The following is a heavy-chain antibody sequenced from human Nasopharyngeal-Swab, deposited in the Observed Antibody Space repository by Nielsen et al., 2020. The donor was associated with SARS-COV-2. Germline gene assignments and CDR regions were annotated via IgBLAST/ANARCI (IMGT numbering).Heavy chain of an antibody. J-gene: IGHJ4*02. Sequence: LRLSCTVSGGSISSGSYYWSWIRQPAGKGLEWIGRIYTSGSTNYNPSLKIRDTISVDTPKNKFSLKLSSVTAADTAVYYCAREMATANDYWGQGTLVTVSS. D-gene: IGHD2-8*01. CDR3: AREMATANDY. CDR1: GGSISSGSYY. V-gene: IGHV4-61*02. CDR2: IYTSGST.